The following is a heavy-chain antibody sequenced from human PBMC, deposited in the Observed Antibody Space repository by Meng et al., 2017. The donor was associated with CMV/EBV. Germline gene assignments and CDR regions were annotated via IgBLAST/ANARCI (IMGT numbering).Heavy chain of an antibody. Sequence: GSLRLSCAVYGRSFSGYYWSWIRQPPGKGLEWIGEINHSGSTNYNPSLKSRVTISVDTSKNQFSLKLSSVTAADTAVYYCARTRYSNPFDYWGQGTLVTVSS. V-gene: IGHV4-34*01. CDR3: ARTRYSNPFDY. J-gene: IGHJ4*02. D-gene: IGHD6-13*01. CDR1: GRSFSGYY. CDR2: INHSGST.